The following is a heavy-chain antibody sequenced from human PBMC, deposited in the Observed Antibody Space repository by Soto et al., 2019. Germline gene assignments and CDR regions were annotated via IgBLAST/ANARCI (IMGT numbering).Heavy chain of an antibody. J-gene: IGHJ4*02. Sequence: SVKVSCKASGGTFSSYTISWVRQAPGQGLEWMGMIIPILGITNYAQKFQGRITMTTDKSTSTVYMKPSSLRSEDTAVYYCARDVIGHDNYETIGYYFEHRGQGTPVTVSS. V-gene: IGHV1-69*04. D-gene: IGHD3-22*01. CDR2: IIPILGIT. CDR1: GGTFSSYT. CDR3: ARDVIGHDNYETIGYYFEH.